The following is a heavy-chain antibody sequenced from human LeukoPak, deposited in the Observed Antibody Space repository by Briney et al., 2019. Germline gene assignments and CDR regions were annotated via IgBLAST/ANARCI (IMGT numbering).Heavy chain of an antibody. V-gene: IGHV3-30*18. J-gene: IGHJ3*01. Sequence: QPGGSLRLSCAASGFTFSSYGMHWVRQAPGKGLEWVAVISYDGSNKYYADSVKGRFTISRDNSKNTLYLQMNSLRAEDTAVYYCAKFRSTSLHDAFHVWGQGTMVTVSS. CDR2: ISYDGSNK. CDR3: AKFRSTSLHDAFHV. D-gene: IGHD1-14*01. CDR1: GFTFSSYG.